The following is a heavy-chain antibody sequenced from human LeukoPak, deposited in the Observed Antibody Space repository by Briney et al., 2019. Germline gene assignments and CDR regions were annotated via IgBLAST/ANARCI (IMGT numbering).Heavy chain of an antibody. CDR3: ARGTPYDFWSGYYPGFDY. J-gene: IGHJ4*02. CDR2: IYYSGRT. V-gene: IGHV4-59*01. D-gene: IGHD3-3*01. CDR1: GGSISSYY. Sequence: SXXLSLTCTVSGGSISSYYWSWIRQPPGKGLEWIGYIYYSGRTNYNPSLKSRVTISVDTSKNQFSLKLSSVTAADTAVYYCARGTPYDFWSGYYPGFDYWGQGTLVTVSS.